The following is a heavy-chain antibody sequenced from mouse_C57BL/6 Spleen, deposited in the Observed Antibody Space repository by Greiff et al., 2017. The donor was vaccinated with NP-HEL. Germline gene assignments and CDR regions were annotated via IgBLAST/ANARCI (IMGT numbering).Heavy chain of an antibody. CDR3: ARAGGSSYGWFAY. D-gene: IGHD1-1*01. Sequence: VQLQQSGAELVKPGASVKLSCKASGYTFTSYWMQWVKQRPGQGLEWIGEIDPSDSYTNYNQKFKGKATLTVDTSSSTAYMQLSSRTSEDSAVYYCARAGGSSYGWFAYWGQGTLVTVSA. CDR1: GYTFTSYW. V-gene: IGHV1-50*01. CDR2: IDPSDSYT. J-gene: IGHJ3*01.